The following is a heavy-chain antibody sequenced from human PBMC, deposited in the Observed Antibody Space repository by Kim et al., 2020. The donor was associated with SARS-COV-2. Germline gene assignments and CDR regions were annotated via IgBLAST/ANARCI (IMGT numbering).Heavy chain of an antibody. CDR1: GYTFTIYG. Sequence: ASVKVSCKASGYTFTIYGITWVRQAPGQGLEWMGWISGYSGNTNYAQKFQGRVTMTSDTSTDTAYMDLGSLRSDDTAVYYCARTYTATSPLDAFDIWGQGTKVTVSS. J-gene: IGHJ3*02. V-gene: IGHV1-18*01. D-gene: IGHD3-16*01. CDR3: ARTYTATSPLDAFDI. CDR2: ISGYSGNT.